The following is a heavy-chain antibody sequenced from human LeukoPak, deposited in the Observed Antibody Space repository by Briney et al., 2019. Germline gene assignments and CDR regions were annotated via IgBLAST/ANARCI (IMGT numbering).Heavy chain of an antibody. CDR1: GFTFSSYS. D-gene: IGHD2-8*01. V-gene: IGHV3-21*04. Sequence: PGGSLRLSCAAPGFTFSSYSMNWVRQAPGKGLEWVSSISSSSDYIFYADSVQGRFTISRDNAKNTLYLQMNSLRAEDTAVYYCAKCPPYCTNGVCYTQKYYFDYWGQGTLVTVSS. J-gene: IGHJ4*02. CDR3: AKCPPYCTNGVCYTQKYYFDY. CDR2: ISSSSDYI.